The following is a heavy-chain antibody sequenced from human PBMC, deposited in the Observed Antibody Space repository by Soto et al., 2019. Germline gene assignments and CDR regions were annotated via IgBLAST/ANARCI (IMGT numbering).Heavy chain of an antibody. J-gene: IGHJ4*02. D-gene: IGHD3-3*01. CDR1: GFTFGNYG. CDR3: PKVAKSGVVLEYFDS. CDR2: ISSSSRRT. Sequence: WGSLRLSCVPSGFTFGNYGMCWVRQAPGKGLYWVSGISSSSRRTYYADSVRGRFTISRDNSKNTLYLQMDTLRADDTAVYYCPKVAKSGVVLEYFDSWGQGSMVTVSS. V-gene: IGHV3-23*01.